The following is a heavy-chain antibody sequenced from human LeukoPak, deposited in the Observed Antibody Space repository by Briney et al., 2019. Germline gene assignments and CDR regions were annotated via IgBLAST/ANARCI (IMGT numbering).Heavy chain of an antibody. CDR2: ISGSGGST. V-gene: IGHV3-23*01. D-gene: IGHD1-14*01. Sequence: GGSLRHSCAASGFTFSSYAMSWVRQAPGKGLEWVSAISGSGGSTYYADSVKGRFTISRDNSKNTLYLQMNSLRAEDTAVYYCANSADNYYYYYGMDVWGQGTTVTVSS. J-gene: IGHJ6*02. CDR3: ANSADNYYYYYGMDV. CDR1: GFTFSSYA.